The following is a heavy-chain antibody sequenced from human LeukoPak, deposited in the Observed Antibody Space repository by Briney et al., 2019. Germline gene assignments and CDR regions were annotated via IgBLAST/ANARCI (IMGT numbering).Heavy chain of an antibody. CDR3: ARHEEEDGYNAKTFHY. J-gene: IGHJ4*02. CDR1: GGSISSGNYY. V-gene: IGHV4-39*01. D-gene: IGHD5-24*01. Sequence: PSQTLSLTCTVSGGSISSGNYYWGWIRQPPGMGLEWIGSIYYSGRTYYNPSLKSRVTISVDTSKNQFSLRLSSVTAADTAVYYCARHEEEDGYNAKTFHYWGQGTLVTVSS. CDR2: IYYSGRT.